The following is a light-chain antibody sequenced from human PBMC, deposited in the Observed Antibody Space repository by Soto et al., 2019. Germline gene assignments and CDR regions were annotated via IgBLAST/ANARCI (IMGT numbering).Light chain of an antibody. Sequence: QSVLTRPASVSGSPGQSSSISCIGTSSDVGAFNYVSWYQHHPGKAPQLIIYDVTSRPSGVSNRFSASKSGNTASLAISGLQAEDEADYYCSSYTTRNTEVFGTGTKVTVL. V-gene: IGLV2-14*03. J-gene: IGLJ1*01. CDR2: DVT. CDR1: SSDVGAFNY. CDR3: SSYTTRNTEV.